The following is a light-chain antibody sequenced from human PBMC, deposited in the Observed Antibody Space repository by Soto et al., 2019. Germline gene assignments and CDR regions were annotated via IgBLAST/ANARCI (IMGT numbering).Light chain of an antibody. CDR1: SSDVGGYSY. CDR2: EVS. V-gene: IGLV2-14*01. J-gene: IGLJ2*01. Sequence: QSALTQPASVSGSPGQSITISCTGTSSDVGGYSYVSWYQQHPGKTPKLIIYEVSNRPSGVSNRFSGSKSGNTASLTISGLQTEDEADYYCSSFSAITREVFGGGTKLPVL. CDR3: SSFSAITREV.